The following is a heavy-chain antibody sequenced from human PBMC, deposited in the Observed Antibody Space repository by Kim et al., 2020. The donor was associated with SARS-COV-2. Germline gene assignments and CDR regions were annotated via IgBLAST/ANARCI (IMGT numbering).Heavy chain of an antibody. V-gene: IGHV3-23*01. D-gene: IGHD1-1*01. J-gene: IGHJ4*02. CDR2: FTGSGGRT. Sequence: GGYLRLSCAASGFTFSNYAMTWVRQGPGKGLEWVSAFTGSGGRTYYADSVKGRFTISRDNSKNTLYLQMNSLRAEDTAVYYCAKDYVEFDYWGQGTLVTVSS. CDR3: AKDYVEFDY. CDR1: GFTFSNYA.